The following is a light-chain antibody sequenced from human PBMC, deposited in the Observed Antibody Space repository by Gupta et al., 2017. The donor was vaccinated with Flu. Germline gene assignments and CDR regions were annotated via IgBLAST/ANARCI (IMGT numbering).Light chain of an antibody. V-gene: IGLV3-1*01. Sequence: SFDLTQPPSVSVSPGQTATITCSGDNLGGKYAWWYQQKPGQSPVLVIYHDTKRPSGIPELFSGSNSENTATLTIRGTQAVDEADYYCQSWDINTGVFGGGTKLTVL. CDR3: QSWDINTGV. CDR1: NLGGKY. CDR2: HDT. J-gene: IGLJ3*02.